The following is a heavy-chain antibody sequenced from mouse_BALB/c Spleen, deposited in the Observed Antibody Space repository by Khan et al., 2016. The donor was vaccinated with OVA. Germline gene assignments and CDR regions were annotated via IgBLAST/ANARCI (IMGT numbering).Heavy chain of an antibody. J-gene: IGHJ3*01. CDR3: IRVGPYYGNYGAWFAY. V-gene: IGHV1-4*01. D-gene: IGHD2-1*01. CDR1: GYTFTSYT. CDR2: INPSNDYT. Sequence: QVQLQQSGAELARPGASVKLSCKASGYTFTSYTMHWVKQRPGQGLEWIGYINPSNDYTNYNQKFKDKATLTADKSSSTAYMQLSSLTSADSAVCYWIRVGPYYGNYGAWFAYWGQGTLVTVSA.